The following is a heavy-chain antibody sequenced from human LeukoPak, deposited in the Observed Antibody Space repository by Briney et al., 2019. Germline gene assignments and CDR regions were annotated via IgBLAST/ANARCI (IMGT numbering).Heavy chain of an antibody. CDR2: ISYDGSNK. Sequence: GGSLRLSCAASGFTFSTYGMHWVRQAPGKGLEWVAVISYDGSNKYYADSVKGRFTISRDNSKNTLYLQMNSLRAEDTAVYYCARVYGWPDYYMDVWGKGTTVTVSS. D-gene: IGHD3-10*01. J-gene: IGHJ6*03. CDR3: ARVYGWPDYYMDV. V-gene: IGHV3-30*03. CDR1: GFTFSTYG.